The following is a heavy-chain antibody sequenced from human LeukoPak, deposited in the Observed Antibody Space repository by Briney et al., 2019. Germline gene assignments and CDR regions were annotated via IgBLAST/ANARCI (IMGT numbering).Heavy chain of an antibody. CDR3: AKDSSPVSVVPASKSGFDP. CDR2: ISGSGGST. V-gene: IGHV3-23*01. Sequence: PGGSLRLSCAASGFTFSSYAMSWVRQAPGKGLEWVSAISGSGGSTYYADSVKGRFTISRDNSKNTLYLQMNSLRAEDTAGYYCAKDSSPVSVVPASKSGFDPWGQGTLVTVSS. D-gene: IGHD2-2*01. J-gene: IGHJ5*02. CDR1: GFTFSSYA.